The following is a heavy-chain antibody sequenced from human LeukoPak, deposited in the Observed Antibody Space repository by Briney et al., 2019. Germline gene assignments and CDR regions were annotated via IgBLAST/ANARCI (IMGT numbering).Heavy chain of an antibody. CDR1: GFSFSDHY. Sequence: PGGSLRLSCAASGFSFSDHYMDWVRQAPGKGLEWVGRTRNKPHKYTTEYAASVKGRFIVSRDDSKNSFYLQMNSLRAEDTAVYYCARDPYSGGYWDYYYYYMDLWGQGTTVTISS. CDR3: ARDPYSGGYWDYYYYYMDL. J-gene: IGHJ6*03. D-gene: IGHD1-26*01. CDR2: TRNKPHKYTT. V-gene: IGHV3-72*01.